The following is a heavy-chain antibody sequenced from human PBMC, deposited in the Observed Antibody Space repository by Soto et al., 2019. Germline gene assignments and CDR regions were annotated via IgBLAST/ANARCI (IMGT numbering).Heavy chain of an antibody. J-gene: IGHJ4*02. CDR1: GFTFSSYG. CDR2: IWYDGSNK. V-gene: IGHV3-33*01. D-gene: IGHD6-13*01. CDR3: ARFFSPASIAPGGDY. Sequence: GGSLRLSCAASGFTFSSYGMHWVRQAPGKGLEWVAVIWYDGSNKYYVDSVKGRFTISRDNSKNTLYLQMNSLRAEDTAVYYCARFFSPASIAPGGDYWGQGT.